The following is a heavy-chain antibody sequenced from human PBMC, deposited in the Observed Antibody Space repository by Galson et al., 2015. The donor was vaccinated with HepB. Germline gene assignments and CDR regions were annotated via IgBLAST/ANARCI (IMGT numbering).Heavy chain of an antibody. J-gene: IGHJ4*02. CDR2: ISYDGSNK. CDR3: ARGEDIVVVVAATGLDY. V-gene: IGHV3-30-3*01. CDR1: GFSLSSYT. Sequence: SLRLSCAASGFSLSSYTMNWVRQAPGKGLEWVAVISYDGSNKYYADSVKGRFTISRDNSKNTLYLQMNSLRAEDTAVYYCARGEDIVVVVAATGLDYWGQGTLVTVSS. D-gene: IGHD2-15*01.